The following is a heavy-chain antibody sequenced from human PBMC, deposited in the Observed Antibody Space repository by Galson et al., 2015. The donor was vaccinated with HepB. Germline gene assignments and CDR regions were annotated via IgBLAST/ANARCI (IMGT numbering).Heavy chain of an antibody. J-gene: IGHJ6*02. CDR2: ISVYNGNT. Sequence: SVKVSCKASGYSFSNYGFIWVRQAPGQGLEWMGWISVYNGNTDYAQKVQDRVTMTTDRSTRSAYMELRSLRSDDTAVYYCARYSSSLYSYAMDVWGQGTLVTVSS. V-gene: IGHV1-18*04. CDR3: ARYSSSLYSYAMDV. D-gene: IGHD6-6*01. CDR1: GYSFSNYG.